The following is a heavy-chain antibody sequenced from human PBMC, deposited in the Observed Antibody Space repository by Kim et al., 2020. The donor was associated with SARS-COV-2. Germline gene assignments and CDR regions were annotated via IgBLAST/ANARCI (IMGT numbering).Heavy chain of an antibody. CDR3: ARARETLHISYSSIAARPTTPYSYYYGMDV. J-gene: IGHJ6*02. V-gene: IGHV4-59*13. CDR2: IYYSGST. D-gene: IGHD6-6*01. Sequence: SETLSLTCTVSGGSISSYYWSWIRQPPGKGLEWIGYIYYSGSTNYNPSLKSRVTISVDTSKNQFSLKLSSVTAADTAVYYCARARETLHISYSSIAARPTTPYSYYYGMDVWGQGTAVTVSS. CDR1: GGSISSYY.